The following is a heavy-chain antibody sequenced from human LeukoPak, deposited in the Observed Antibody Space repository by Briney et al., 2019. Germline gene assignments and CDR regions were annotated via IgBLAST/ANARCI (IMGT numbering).Heavy chain of an antibody. V-gene: IGHV4-61*01. CDR3: ARDTVVPTQWFGEHDAFDI. Sequence: SETLPLTCTVSGGSVSSGSYYWSWIRQPPGKGLEWIGYIYYSGSTNYNPSLKSRVTISVDTSKNQFSLKLSSVTAADTAVYYCARDTVVPTQWFGEHDAFDIWGQGTMVTVSS. J-gene: IGHJ3*02. CDR1: GGSVSSGSYY. D-gene: IGHD3-10*01. CDR2: IYYSGST.